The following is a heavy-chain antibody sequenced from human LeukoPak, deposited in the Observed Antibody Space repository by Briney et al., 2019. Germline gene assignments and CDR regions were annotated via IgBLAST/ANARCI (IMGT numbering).Heavy chain of an antibody. Sequence: PGGSLRLSCAASGFTVSSNYMSWVRQAPGKGLEWVSVIYSGGSTYYADSVKGRFTISRDNSKNTLYLQMNSLRAEDTAVYYCARHFGVVTKGVYYCYYGMDVWGQGTTVTVSS. CDR3: ARHFGVVTKGVYYCYYGMDV. D-gene: IGHD3-3*01. V-gene: IGHV3-66*04. CDR2: IYSGGST. J-gene: IGHJ6*02. CDR1: GFTVSSNY.